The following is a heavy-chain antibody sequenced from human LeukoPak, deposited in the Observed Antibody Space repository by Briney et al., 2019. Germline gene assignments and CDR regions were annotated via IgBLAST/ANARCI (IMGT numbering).Heavy chain of an antibody. Sequence: PSETLSLTCTVSGGSISSYYWSWIRQPPGKGLEWIGYIYYSGSTNYNPSLKSRVTISVDTSKNQFSLKLSSVTAADTAEYYCARHYGYYYLYGMDVWGQGTTVTVSS. V-gene: IGHV4-59*01. D-gene: IGHD3-10*01. CDR3: ARHYGYYYLYGMDV. J-gene: IGHJ6*02. CDR1: GGSISSYY. CDR2: IYYSGST.